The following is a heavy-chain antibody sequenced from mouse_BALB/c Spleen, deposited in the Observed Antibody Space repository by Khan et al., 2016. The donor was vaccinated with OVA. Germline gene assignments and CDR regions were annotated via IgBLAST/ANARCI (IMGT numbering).Heavy chain of an antibody. CDR1: GFKIKDTY. J-gene: IGHJ2*01. CDR2: IDPENGNT. CDR3: ARINA. Sequence: EVQLVESGAELVKPGASVKLSCTASGFKIKDTYMHWVMQRHEQGREWIGRIDPENGNTKYDPKFKDKATITANKSSNTAYIQLSILTSEETVVDYCARINAWGKGTILTVAS. V-gene: IGHV14-3*02.